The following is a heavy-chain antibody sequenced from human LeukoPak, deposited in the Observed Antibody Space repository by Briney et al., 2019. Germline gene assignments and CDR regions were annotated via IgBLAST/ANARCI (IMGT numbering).Heavy chain of an antibody. D-gene: IGHD3-3*01. CDR2: ISAYNGNT. CDR3: ARGGYDFWSGYYTESYFDY. V-gene: IGHV1-18*01. CDR1: GYTFTSYG. J-gene: IGHJ4*02. Sequence: ASVKVSCKASGYTFTSYGISWVRQAPGQGLEWMGWISAYNGNTNYAQKLQGRVTMTTDTSTSTAYMELRSLRSDDTAVYYCARGGYDFWSGYYTESYFDYWGQGTLVTVSS.